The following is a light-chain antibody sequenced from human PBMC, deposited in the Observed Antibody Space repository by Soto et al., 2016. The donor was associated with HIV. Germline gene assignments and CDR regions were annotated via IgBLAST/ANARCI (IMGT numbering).Light chain of an antibody. Sequence: DIQMTQSPSSLSLSIGDRVTITCRASQSISNWLAWYQQKPGKAPKLLIYKASSLESGVPSRFSGSGSGTEFTLTISSLQPDDFATYYCQQYNSYRYTFGQGTKLEIK. V-gene: IGKV1-5*03. CDR1: QSISNW. J-gene: IGKJ2*01. CDR3: QQYNSYRYT. CDR2: KAS.